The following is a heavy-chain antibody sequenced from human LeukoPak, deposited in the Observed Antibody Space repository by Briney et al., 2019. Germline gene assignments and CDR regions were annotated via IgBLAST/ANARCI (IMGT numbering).Heavy chain of an antibody. J-gene: IGHJ4*02. D-gene: IGHD6-13*01. V-gene: IGHV4-38-2*02. Sequence: SETLSLTCTVSGGSISSYYWSWIRQPPGKRLEWIGSIYHSGSTYYNPSLKSRVTISVDTSKNQFSLKLSSVTAADTAVYYCARGDSSSWYVGVDYWGQGTLVTVSS. CDR1: GGSISSYY. CDR3: ARGDSSSWYVGVDY. CDR2: IYHSGST.